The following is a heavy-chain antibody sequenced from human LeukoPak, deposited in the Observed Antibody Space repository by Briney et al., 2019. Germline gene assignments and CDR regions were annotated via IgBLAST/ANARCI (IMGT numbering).Heavy chain of an antibody. V-gene: IGHV4-34*01. D-gene: IGHD5-18*01. CDR1: GGSFSGYY. CDR2: INHSGST. J-gene: IGHJ4*02. CDR3: ARGKRVGGYSYGSTPFDY. Sequence: SETLSLTCAVYGGSFSGYYWSWLRQPPGKGLEWIGEINHSGSTNYNPSLKSRVTISVDTSKNQFSLKLSSVTAADTAVYYCARGKRVGGYSYGSTPFDYWGQGTLVTVSS.